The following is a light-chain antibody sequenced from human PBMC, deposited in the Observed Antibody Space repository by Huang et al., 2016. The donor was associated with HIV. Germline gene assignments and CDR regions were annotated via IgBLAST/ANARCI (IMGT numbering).Light chain of an antibody. J-gene: IGKJ2*01. CDR2: ATS. CDR1: QDISDY. CDR3: QQYSDYPRT. Sequence: DIQMTQSPSSLSASVGDRVTITCRASQDISDYLAWFHQKPGKAPKSLIFATSTLHSGFPSRFSGSGSGTAFTLTINNLQPEDFATYYCQQYSDYPRTFGQGTKLDIK. V-gene: IGKV1-16*01.